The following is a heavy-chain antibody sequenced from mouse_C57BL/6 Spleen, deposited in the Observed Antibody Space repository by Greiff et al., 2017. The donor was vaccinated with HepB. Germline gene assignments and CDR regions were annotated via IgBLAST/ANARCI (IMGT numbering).Heavy chain of an antibody. CDR2: IHPNSGST. CDR3: AIITTVVAPV. V-gene: IGHV1-64*01. Sequence: QVQLQQPGAELVKPGASVKLSCKASGYTFTSYWMHWVKQRPGQGLEWIGIIHPNSGSTNYNEKFKSKATLTVDKSSSTAYMQLSSLTSEDSAVYYCAIITTVVAPVWGTGTTVTVSS. J-gene: IGHJ1*03. CDR1: GYTFTSYW. D-gene: IGHD1-1*01.